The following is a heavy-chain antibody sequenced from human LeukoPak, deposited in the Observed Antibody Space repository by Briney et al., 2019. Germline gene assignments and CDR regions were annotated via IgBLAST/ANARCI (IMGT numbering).Heavy chain of an antibody. Sequence: PGGSLRLSCAASGFTLSSHWMHWVRQAPGKGLEYLSAISENGGRTYYADSVKGRFTNSRDNSKNTLYLQMDSLRAEDMAVYYCARDSYYYGSGTPSWYFDLWGRGTLVTVSS. CDR1: GFTLSSHW. D-gene: IGHD3-10*01. CDR3: ARDSYYYGSGTPSWYFDL. V-gene: IGHV3-64*02. CDR2: ISENGGRT. J-gene: IGHJ2*01.